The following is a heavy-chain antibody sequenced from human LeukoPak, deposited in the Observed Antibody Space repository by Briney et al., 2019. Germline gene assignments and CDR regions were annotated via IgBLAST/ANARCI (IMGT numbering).Heavy chain of an antibody. Sequence: GRSPRLSCAASGFTFSSYGMHWVRQAPGKGLEWVAVIWYDGSNKYYADSVKGRFTISRDNSKNTLYLQMNSLRAEDTAVYYCAKDFETAYDYYYMDVWGKGTTVTVSS. V-gene: IGHV3-33*06. CDR3: AKDFETAYDYYYMDV. CDR2: IWYDGSNK. D-gene: IGHD3-9*01. CDR1: GFTFSSYG. J-gene: IGHJ6*03.